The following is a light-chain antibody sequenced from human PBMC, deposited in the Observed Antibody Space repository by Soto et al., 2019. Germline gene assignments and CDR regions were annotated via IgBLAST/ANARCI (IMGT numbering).Light chain of an antibody. CDR1: QSVNSN. CDR2: GIS. Sequence: EMVMTQSPAILSVSPGESATLSCRASQSVNSNYLAWYQQHPGQPPRLLIYGISTRATGIPARFSGSGSGTEFSLTISSLQSEDFATYYCQQSYSTPRTFGQGTKVDI. J-gene: IGKJ1*01. V-gene: IGKV3-15*01. CDR3: QQSYSTPRT.